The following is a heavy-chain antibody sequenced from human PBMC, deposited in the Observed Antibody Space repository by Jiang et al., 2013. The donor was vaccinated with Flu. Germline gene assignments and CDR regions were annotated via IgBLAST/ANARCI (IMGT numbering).Heavy chain of an antibody. CDR2: IYNSGIT. V-gene: IGHV4-30-4*08. CDR3: ARDPNSYYFDS. Sequence: PGLVKPSQTLSLTCIVSGGSIGSGEYYWSWIRQTPGKGLEWIGYIYNSGITYYNPSLKSRVTISVGTSKNQFSLRLSSVTAADTAVYYCARDPNSYYFDSWGQGTLVTVSS. J-gene: IGHJ4*02. CDR1: GGSIGSGEYY.